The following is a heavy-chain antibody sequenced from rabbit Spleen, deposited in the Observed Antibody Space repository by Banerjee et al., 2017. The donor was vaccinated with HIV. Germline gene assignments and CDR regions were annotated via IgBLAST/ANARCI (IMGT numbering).Heavy chain of an antibody. V-gene: IGHV1S40*01. Sequence: QSLEESGGDLVKPGASLTLTCTASGFSFSGSHYMCWVRQAPGKGLEWIACIVTGGSGSTYYASWAKGRFTISKTSSTTVTLQMTSLTAADTATYFCARDSGSSFSSYGMDLWGPGTLVTVS. D-gene: IGHD8-1*01. J-gene: IGHJ6*01. CDR1: GFSFSGSHY. CDR3: ARDSGSSFSSYGMDL. CDR2: IVTGGSGST.